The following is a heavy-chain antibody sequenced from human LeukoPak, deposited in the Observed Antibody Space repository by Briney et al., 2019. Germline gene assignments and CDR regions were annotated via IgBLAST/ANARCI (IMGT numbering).Heavy chain of an antibody. Sequence: TPSETLSLTCTVSGGSVSSGSYYWSWIRQPPGKGLEWIGEIIHSGSTNYNPSLKSRVTISVDTSKNQFSLKLNSVTAADTAVYYCARAGGYSKTEFDPWGQGTLVTVSS. CDR2: IIHSGST. V-gene: IGHV4-39*07. J-gene: IGHJ5*02. CDR1: GGSVSSGSYY. CDR3: ARAGGYSKTEFDP. D-gene: IGHD4-11*01.